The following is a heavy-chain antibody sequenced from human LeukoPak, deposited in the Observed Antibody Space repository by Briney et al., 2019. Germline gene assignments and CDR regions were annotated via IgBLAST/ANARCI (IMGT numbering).Heavy chain of an antibody. D-gene: IGHD2-15*01. CDR2: IKQDGSEK. V-gene: IGHV3-7*01. CDR3: ARVGAARYYYYYMDV. Sequence: QPGGSLRLSCAASGFTFSSYWMSWVRQAPGKGLEWVANIKQDGSEKYYVDSLKGRFTVSRDNAKNSLYLQINSLRAGDTAVYYCARVGAARYYYYYMDVWGKGTTVTVSS. J-gene: IGHJ6*03. CDR1: GFTFSSYW.